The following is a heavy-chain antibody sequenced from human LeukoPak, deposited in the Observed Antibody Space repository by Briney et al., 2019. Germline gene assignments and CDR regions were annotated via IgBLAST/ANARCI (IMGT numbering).Heavy chain of an antibody. V-gene: IGHV3-30*18. CDR2: ISYDGSNK. Sequence: GGSLRLSCAASGFTFSSYWMSWVRQAPGKGLEWVAVISYDGSNKYYADSVKGRFTISRDNSKNTLYLQMNSLRAEDTAVYYCAKLGVGATAFDYWGQGTLVTVSS. D-gene: IGHD1-26*01. CDR1: GFTFSSYW. J-gene: IGHJ4*02. CDR3: AKLGVGATAFDY.